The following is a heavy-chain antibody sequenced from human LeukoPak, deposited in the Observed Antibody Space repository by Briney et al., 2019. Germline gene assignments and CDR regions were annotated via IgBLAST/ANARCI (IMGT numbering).Heavy chain of an antibody. CDR3: ARDGVTMVRGVKVLDYYYYYMDV. V-gene: IGHV3-7*01. Sequence: GGSLRLSCAASGFTFSTYAMSWVRQAPGKGLEWVANIKQDGSEKYYVDSVKGRFTISRDNAKNSLYLQMNSLRAEDTAVYYCARDGVTMVRGVKVLDYYYYYMDVWGKGTTVTISS. J-gene: IGHJ6*03. CDR1: GFTFSTYA. D-gene: IGHD3-10*01. CDR2: IKQDGSEK.